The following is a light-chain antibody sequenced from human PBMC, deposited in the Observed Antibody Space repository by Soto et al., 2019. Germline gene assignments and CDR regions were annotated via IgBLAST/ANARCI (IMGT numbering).Light chain of an antibody. CDR1: KSNIGSNE. Sequence: QSVLTQPPSASGTPGQRVTISCSGSKSNIGSNEVYWYQQLPGTAPKFLIYADSQRPSGVPDRFSACKSGTSDSLTISGLRSEDEAEYYRAVWDDSVFGKIFGGGTKLTVL. J-gene: IGLJ2*01. CDR2: ADS. V-gene: IGLV1-47*02. CDR3: AVWDDSVFGKI.